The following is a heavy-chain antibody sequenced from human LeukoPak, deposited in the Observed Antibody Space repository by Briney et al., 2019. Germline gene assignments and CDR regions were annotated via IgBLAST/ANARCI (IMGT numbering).Heavy chain of an antibody. J-gene: IGHJ4*02. CDR2: FDPEDGET. D-gene: IGHD1-26*01. CDR3: ATDPGGSYYYDY. Sequence: ASVKVSCKDSGCTLTELSMHWVRQAPGNGLEWMGGFDPEDGETIYAQKFQGRVTMTEDTSTDTAYMELSSLRSEDTAVYYCATDPGGSYYYDYWGQGTLVTVSS. CDR1: GCTLTELS. V-gene: IGHV1-24*01.